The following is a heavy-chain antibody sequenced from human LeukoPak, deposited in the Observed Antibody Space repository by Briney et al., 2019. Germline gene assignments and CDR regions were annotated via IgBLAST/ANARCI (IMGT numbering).Heavy chain of an antibody. Sequence: ASVKVSCKASGYTFTSYGISWVRQAPGQGLEWMGWISAYNGNTNYAQKLQGRVTMTTDTSTSTAYMELRSLRSEDTAMYYCASSSGAYHFDYWGQGTLVTVSS. V-gene: IGHV1-18*01. CDR3: ASSSGAYHFDY. CDR2: ISAYNGNT. J-gene: IGHJ4*02. D-gene: IGHD3-10*01. CDR1: GYTFTSYG.